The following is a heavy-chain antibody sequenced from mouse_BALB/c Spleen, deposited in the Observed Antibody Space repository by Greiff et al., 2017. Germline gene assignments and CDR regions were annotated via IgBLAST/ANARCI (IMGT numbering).Heavy chain of an antibody. V-gene: IGHV1-4*02. J-gene: IGHJ4*01. CDR1: GYTFTSYT. CDR2: INPSSGYT. Sequence: VKLMESAAELARPGASVKMSCKASGYTFTSYTMHWVKQRPGQGLEWIGYINPSSGYTEYNQKFKDKTTLTADKSSSTAYMQLSSLTSEDSAVYYCARVAMDYWGQGTSVTVSS. CDR3: ARVAMDY.